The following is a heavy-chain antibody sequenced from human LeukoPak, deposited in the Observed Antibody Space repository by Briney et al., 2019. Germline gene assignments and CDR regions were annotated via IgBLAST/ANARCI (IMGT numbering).Heavy chain of an antibody. J-gene: IGHJ4*02. Sequence: SETLPLTCAVYGGSFSGYYWSWIRQPPGKGLEWIGEINHSGSTNYNPSLKSRVTISVDTSKNQFSLKLSSVTAADTAVYYCARGGLIYFDYWGQGTLVTVSS. CDR1: GGSFSGYY. V-gene: IGHV4-34*01. D-gene: IGHD2-8*01. CDR3: ARGGLIYFDY. CDR2: INHSGST.